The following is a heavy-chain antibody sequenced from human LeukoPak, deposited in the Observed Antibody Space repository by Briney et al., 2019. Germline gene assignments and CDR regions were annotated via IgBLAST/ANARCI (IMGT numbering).Heavy chain of an antibody. CDR2: INGDGGST. CDR3: AKGLDGSGSYYNPVDY. Sequence: PGRSLRLSCAASGFTFDDYAMHWVRQAPGKGLEWVSLINGDGGSTYYADSVKGRFTISRDNSKKSLYLQMNSLRTEDTALYYCAKGLDGSGSYYNPVDYWGQGTLVTVSS. J-gene: IGHJ4*02. D-gene: IGHD3-10*01. V-gene: IGHV3-43*02. CDR1: GFTFDDYA.